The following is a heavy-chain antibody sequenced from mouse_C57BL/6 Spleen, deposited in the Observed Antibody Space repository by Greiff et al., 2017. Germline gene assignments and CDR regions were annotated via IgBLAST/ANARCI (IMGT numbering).Heavy chain of an antibody. CDR3: ASKGSRYAMDY. CDR2: IRNKANGYTT. CDR1: GFTFTDYY. V-gene: IGHV7-3*01. J-gene: IGHJ4*01. Sequence: EVKLMESGGGLVQPGGSLSLSCAASGFTFTDYYMSWVRQPPGKALEWLGFIRNKANGYTTEYSASVKGRFTISRDNSQSILYLQMNALRAEDSATYYCASKGSRYAMDYWGQGTSVTVSS.